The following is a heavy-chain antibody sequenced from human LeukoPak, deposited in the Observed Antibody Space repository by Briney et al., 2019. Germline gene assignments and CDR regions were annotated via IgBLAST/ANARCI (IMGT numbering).Heavy chain of an antibody. D-gene: IGHD2-15*01. CDR2: MYSGGST. Sequence: WGSLRLSCTASGFTVRSNYMSWVRQSPRKGLEWVSIMYSGGSTDYADSVKGRFIISRNHSKNTLYLQMNSLRAEDTAVYYCARDRYCSGGSCYGDAFDLWGQGTIVAVSS. CDR3: ARDRYCSGGSCYGDAFDL. CDR1: GFTVRSNY. V-gene: IGHV3-53*01. J-gene: IGHJ3*01.